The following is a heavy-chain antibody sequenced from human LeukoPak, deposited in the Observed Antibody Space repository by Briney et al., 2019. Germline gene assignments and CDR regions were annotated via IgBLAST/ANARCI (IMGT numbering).Heavy chain of an antibody. Sequence: SETLSLTCTVSGGSINSHYWSWIRQSPAQGQEWIWVIYYSGSTKYNPSLKSRVTISVDTPKNHLSLRLTSVLAADTASYYCVRRDNTGWNYFDCWGQGILVTVSS. V-gene: IGHV4-59*08. CDR1: GGSINSHY. CDR3: VRRDNTGWNYFDC. D-gene: IGHD6-19*01. CDR2: IYYSGST. J-gene: IGHJ4*02.